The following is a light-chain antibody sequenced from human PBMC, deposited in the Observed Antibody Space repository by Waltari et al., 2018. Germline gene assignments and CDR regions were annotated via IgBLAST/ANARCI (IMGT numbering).Light chain of an antibody. CDR2: AAS. CDR3: QQSKSMPYT. CDR1: QAITNNFYY. J-gene: IGKJ2*01. V-gene: IGKV1-39*01. Sequence: DIQMTQSPSSLSASVGDRVTITCRASQAITNNFYYLNWYQQKPGKAPKLIIYAASSLQSGVPSRFSGSASGTDFTFTITSLQPEDSATYYCQQSKSMPYTFGQGTKVEI.